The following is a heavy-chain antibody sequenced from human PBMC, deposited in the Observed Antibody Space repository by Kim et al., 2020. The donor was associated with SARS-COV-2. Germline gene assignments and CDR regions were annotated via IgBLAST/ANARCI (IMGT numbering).Heavy chain of an antibody. V-gene: IGHV4-61*01. J-gene: IGHJ3*02. Sequence: SETLSLTCTVSGGSVSSGSYYWTWIRQPPGKGLEWIGYIYNSGSTNYNPSLKSRVTISIDTSKNQFSLKLTSVTAADTAVYYCARDFRPPFCAFDIWGQGTMVTVSS. D-gene: IGHD3-16*01. CDR1: GGSVSSGSYY. CDR3: ARDFRPPFCAFDI. CDR2: IYNSGST.